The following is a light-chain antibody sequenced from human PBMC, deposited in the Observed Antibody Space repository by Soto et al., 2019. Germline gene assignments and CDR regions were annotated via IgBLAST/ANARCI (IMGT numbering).Light chain of an antibody. Sequence: VFKDSPSALSLSPVERATLSCRTSLSVSVYLDWYQQKPGQAPRLLISDASNRATGIQARFSGSGFGTDFTLTISSLEPEDAAVYYFQQRSNGNPLKFGQGTRLEIK. CDR1: LSVSVY. CDR2: DAS. V-gene: IGKV3-11*01. CDR3: QQRSNGNPLK. J-gene: IGKJ5*01.